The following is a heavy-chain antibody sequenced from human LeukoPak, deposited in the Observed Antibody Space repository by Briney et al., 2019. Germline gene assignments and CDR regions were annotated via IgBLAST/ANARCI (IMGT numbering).Heavy chain of an antibody. V-gene: IGHV1-69*13. D-gene: IGHD1-26*01. J-gene: IGHJ4*02. CDR3: ARVPGSYWGMEGYYFDY. CDR2: IIPIFGTA. Sequence: SVKVSYKASGGTFSSYAISWVRQAPGQGLEWMGGIIPIFGTANYAQKFQGRVTITADESTSTAYMELSSLRSEDTAVYYCARVPGSYWGMEGYYFDYWGQGTLVAVSS. CDR1: GGTFSSYA.